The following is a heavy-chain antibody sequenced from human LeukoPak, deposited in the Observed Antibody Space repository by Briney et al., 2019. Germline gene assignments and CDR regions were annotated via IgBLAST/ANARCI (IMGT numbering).Heavy chain of an antibody. D-gene: IGHD3-10*01. V-gene: IGHV3-66*01. CDR2: IYSGGST. Sequence: PGGSLRLSCVASGFTSTNYWMHWVRQAPGKGLEWVSVIYSGGSTYCADSVKGRFTISRDNSKNTLYLQMNSLRAEDTAVYYCARAPYGSGSYYNVGGQGTLVTVSS. CDR1: GFTSTNYW. J-gene: IGHJ4*02. CDR3: ARAPYGSGSYYNV.